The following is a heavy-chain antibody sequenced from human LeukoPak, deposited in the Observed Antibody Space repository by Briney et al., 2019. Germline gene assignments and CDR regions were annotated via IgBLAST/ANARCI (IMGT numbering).Heavy chain of an antibody. CDR2: IIPILGIA. J-gene: IGHJ4*02. D-gene: IGHD3-22*01. CDR3: ARAYYDSSGYYYEYYFDY. Sequence: SVKVSCKASGGTFGSYAISWVRQAPGQGLEWMGRIIPILGIANYAQKFQGRVTITADKSTSTAYMELSSLRSEDTAVYYCARAYYDSSGYYYEYYFDYWGQGTLVTVSS. V-gene: IGHV1-69*04. CDR1: GGTFGSYA.